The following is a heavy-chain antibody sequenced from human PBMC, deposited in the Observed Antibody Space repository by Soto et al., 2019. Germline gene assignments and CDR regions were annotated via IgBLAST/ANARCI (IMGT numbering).Heavy chain of an antibody. Sequence: GGSLRLSCAASGFTFSSYAMSWVRQAPGKGLEWVSAISGSGGSTYYADSVKGRFTISRDNSKNTLYLQMNSLRAEDTAVYYCARGYYYDSSGYYYAFDIWGQGTMVTVSS. J-gene: IGHJ3*02. CDR3: ARGYYYDSSGYYYAFDI. D-gene: IGHD3-22*01. CDR2: ISGSGGST. V-gene: IGHV3-23*01. CDR1: GFTFSSYA.